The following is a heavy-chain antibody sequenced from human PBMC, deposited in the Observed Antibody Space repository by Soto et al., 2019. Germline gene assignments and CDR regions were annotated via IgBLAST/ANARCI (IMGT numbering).Heavy chain of an antibody. CDR1: GFTFTSSA. V-gene: IGHV1-58*01. CDR3: AAEGRKYYYDSSGYYP. CDR2: IVVGSGNT. D-gene: IGHD3-22*01. Sequence: SVKVSCKASGFTFTSSAVQWVRQARGQRLEWIGWIVVGSGNTNYAQKFQERVTITRDMSTSTAYMELSSLRSEDTAVYYCAAEGRKYYYDSSGYYPWGQGILVTVSS. J-gene: IGHJ5*02.